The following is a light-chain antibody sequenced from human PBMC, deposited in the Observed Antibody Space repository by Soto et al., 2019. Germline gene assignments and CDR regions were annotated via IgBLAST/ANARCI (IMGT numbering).Light chain of an antibody. CDR3: SSYTGTSNLI. Sequence: QSALTQPASVSGSPGQSITISCSGTSRDVGNYNYVSWYQHHPGKAPKLVIYDVSNRPSGVSDRFSASKSGNTASLTISGLQAEDEADYYCSSYTGTSNLIFGGGTKLTVL. V-gene: IGLV2-14*03. J-gene: IGLJ2*01. CDR2: DVS. CDR1: SRDVGNYNY.